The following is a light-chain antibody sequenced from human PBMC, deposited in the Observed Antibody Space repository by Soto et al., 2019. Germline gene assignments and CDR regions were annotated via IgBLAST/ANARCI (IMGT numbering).Light chain of an antibody. J-gene: IGLJ3*02. CDR1: SSDVGRYDY. CDR2: EVF. V-gene: IGLV2-14*01. Sequence: QSALTQPASVSGSPGQSITISCTGTSSDVGRYDYVSWFQQHPGRAPKLLIYEVFNRPSGVSIRFSGSKSGHTASLTISGLRAEDEADFYCTSFTSRSTWVFGGGTKLTVL. CDR3: TSFTSRSTWV.